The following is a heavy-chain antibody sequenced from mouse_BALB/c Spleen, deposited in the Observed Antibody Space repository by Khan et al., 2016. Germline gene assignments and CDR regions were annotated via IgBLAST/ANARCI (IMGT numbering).Heavy chain of an antibody. D-gene: IGHD2-4*01. CDR2: IDPANGNT. CDR3: ASSPYDYDVGFAY. Sequence: VQLQESGAELVKPGASVKLSCTASGFNIKDTYMHWVKQRPEQGLEWIGRIDPANGNTKYDPKFQGKATITADTYSNTAYLQPSSLTSEDTAVYYCASSPYDYDVGFAYCGQGTLVTVSA. J-gene: IGHJ3*01. CDR1: GFNIKDTY. V-gene: IGHV14-3*02.